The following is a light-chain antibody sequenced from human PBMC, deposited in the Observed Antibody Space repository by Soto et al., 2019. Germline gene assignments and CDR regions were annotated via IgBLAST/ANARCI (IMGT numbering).Light chain of an antibody. CDR1: STDVGAYKY. J-gene: IGLJ2*01. CDR3: MSYTSSTTVV. Sequence: QSALTQPRSVSGSPGQSVTISCTGTSTDVGAYKYVSWYQQRPGKAPRLMIYDVTERPSGVPDRFSGSKSGNTASLTISGLQAEDESDYYCMSYTSSTTVVFGGGTKLTVL. CDR2: DVT. V-gene: IGLV2-11*01.